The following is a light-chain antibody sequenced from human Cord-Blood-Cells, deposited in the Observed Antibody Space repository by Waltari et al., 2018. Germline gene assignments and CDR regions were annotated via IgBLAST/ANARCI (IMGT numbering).Light chain of an antibody. J-gene: IGKJ2*01. CDR3: QQRSSYT. CDR2: DAS. CDR1: QSVSSY. Sequence: EIVLTQSPATLSLSPGERATLSCSASQSVSSYLAWYQQKPGQAPRLLIYDASNRATGIPARFSGSGSGTDFTLTISSLEPEDFAVYYCQQRSSYTFGQGTKLEIK. V-gene: IGKV3-11*01.